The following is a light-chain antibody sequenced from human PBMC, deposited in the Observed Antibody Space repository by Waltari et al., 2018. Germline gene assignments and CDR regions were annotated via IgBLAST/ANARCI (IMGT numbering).Light chain of an antibody. Sequence: QSVLTQKPSVSGDPGQRVTISCTGSSSNLGTFDASWYQQLPGKAPKLLIYENNLRPSGVSDRFSGSKSGSSASLTIAGLQSEDEAEYYCETWDNGLNGPLFGEGTRLTVL. CDR3: ETWDNGLNGPL. J-gene: IGLJ7*01. CDR2: ENN. CDR1: SSNLGTFD. V-gene: IGLV1-51*02.